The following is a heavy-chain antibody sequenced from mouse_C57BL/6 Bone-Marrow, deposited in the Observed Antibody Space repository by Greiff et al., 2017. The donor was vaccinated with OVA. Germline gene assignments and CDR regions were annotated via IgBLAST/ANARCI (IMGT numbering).Heavy chain of an antibody. Sequence: VQLQQSGAELVRPGASVKLSCTASGFNIKDDYMHWVKQRPEQGLEWIGWIDPENGDTEYASKFQGKATITADTSSNTAYLQPSSLTSEDTAVYDCTSYGNFDYWGQGTTLTVSS. CDR3: TSYGNFDY. CDR2: IDPENGDT. CDR1: GFNIKDDY. D-gene: IGHD2-1*01. J-gene: IGHJ2*01. V-gene: IGHV14-4*01.